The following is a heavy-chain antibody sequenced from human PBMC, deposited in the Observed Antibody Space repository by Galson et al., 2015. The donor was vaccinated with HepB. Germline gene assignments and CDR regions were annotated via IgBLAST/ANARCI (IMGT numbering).Heavy chain of an antibody. V-gene: IGHV1-24*01. Sequence: SVKVSCKVSGYTLTELSMHWARQAPGKGLEWMGGFDPEDGETIYAQKFQGRVTITADKSTSTAYMELSSLRSEDTAVYYCARLYMSGYDSSFHAFDIWGQGTMVTVSS. CDR3: ARLYMSGYDSSFHAFDI. D-gene: IGHD3-22*01. CDR2: FDPEDGET. J-gene: IGHJ3*02. CDR1: GYTLTELS.